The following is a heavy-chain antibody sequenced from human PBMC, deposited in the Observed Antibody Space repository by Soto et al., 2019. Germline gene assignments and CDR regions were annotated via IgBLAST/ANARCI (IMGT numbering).Heavy chain of an antibody. J-gene: IGHJ5*02. V-gene: IGHV4-34*01. Sequence: SETLSLTCAVYGGSVNGYYWNWIRQPPGKGLEWIGEINHTGGTHYNPSPKSRVTMSVDTSKNQFSLRLSSVTAADTAIYYCATRITVFGLLIPPFDPWGQGTQVTVSS. CDR3: ATRITVFGLLIPPFDP. CDR1: GGSVNGYY. CDR2: INHTGGT. D-gene: IGHD3-3*01.